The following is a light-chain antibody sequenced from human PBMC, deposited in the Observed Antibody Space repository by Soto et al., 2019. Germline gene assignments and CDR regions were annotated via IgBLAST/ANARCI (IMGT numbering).Light chain of an antibody. Sequence: DIQMTQSPSTLSASVGDRVTITCRASQSISSWLAWYQQKPGKAPKLLIYDASSLESGVPSRFSGSRSGTEFALTISSLQPDDFATYYFQQYNSYWTFGQGTKVEIK. CDR1: QSISSW. CDR2: DAS. CDR3: QQYNSYWT. J-gene: IGKJ1*01. V-gene: IGKV1-5*01.